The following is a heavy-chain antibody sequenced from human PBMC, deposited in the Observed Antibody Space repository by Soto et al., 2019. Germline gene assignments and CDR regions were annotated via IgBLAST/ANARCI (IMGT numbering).Heavy chain of an antibody. J-gene: IGHJ4*02. Sequence: SETLSRTCTVSGGSISRGGYYWIWIRQHPAKGLEWIGYIYYSGSTYYNPSLKSRVTISVDTSKTQFSLKLRYVTAADTAVYYCARFSPYTFSITMVRGKFDCWGQGSLVTVSS. D-gene: IGHD3-10*01. CDR1: GGSISRGGYY. V-gene: IGHV4-31*03. CDR2: IYYSGST. CDR3: ARFSPYTFSITMVRGKFDC.